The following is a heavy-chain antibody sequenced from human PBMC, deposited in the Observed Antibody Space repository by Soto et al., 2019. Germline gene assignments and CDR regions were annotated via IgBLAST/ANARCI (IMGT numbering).Heavy chain of an antibody. CDR1: GGSISSTSYY. CDR3: AKRGITLFGVSTGGFDY. Sequence: PSETLSLTCTVSGGSISSTSYYWGWIRQPPGKGLEWIANIYYSGSTYYNPSLKSRVTVSMDTSKNQFSLRMTSVTAADTAVYYCAKRGITLFGVSTGGFDYWGQGTPVTVSS. D-gene: IGHD3-3*01. CDR2: IYYSGST. V-gene: IGHV4-39*01. J-gene: IGHJ4*02.